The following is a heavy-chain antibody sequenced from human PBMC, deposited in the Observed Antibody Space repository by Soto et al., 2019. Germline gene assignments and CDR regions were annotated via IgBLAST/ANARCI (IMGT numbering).Heavy chain of an antibody. CDR1: GFTFGDYA. D-gene: IGHD3-22*01. CDR3: TRAVEGYYDSSGYYVHFDY. CDR2: IRSKAYGGTT. J-gene: IGHJ4*02. V-gene: IGHV3-49*03. Sequence: WSLRLCCAASGFTFGDYAMSWFRQAPGKGLEWVGFIRSKAYGGTTEYAASVKGRFTISRDDSKSIAYLQMNSLKTEDTAVYYCTRAVEGYYDSSGYYVHFDYWGQGTLVTVSS.